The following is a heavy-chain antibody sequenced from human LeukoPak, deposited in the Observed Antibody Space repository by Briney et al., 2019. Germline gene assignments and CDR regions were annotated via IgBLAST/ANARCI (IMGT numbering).Heavy chain of an antibody. J-gene: IGHJ6*03. Sequence: ASVKVSCKASGYTFTSYAMHWVRQAPGQRLEWMGWINAGNGNTKYSQEFQGRVTITRDTSASTAYMELSSLRSEDTAVYYCARSPADYYYYYMDVWGKGTTVTISS. CDR3: ARSPADYYYYYMDV. D-gene: IGHD6-19*01. CDR2: INAGNGNT. CDR1: GYTFTSYA. V-gene: IGHV1-3*03.